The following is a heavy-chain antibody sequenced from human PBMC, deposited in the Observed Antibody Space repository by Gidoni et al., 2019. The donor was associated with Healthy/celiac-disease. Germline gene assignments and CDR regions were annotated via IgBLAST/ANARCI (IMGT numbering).Heavy chain of an antibody. CDR2: IKSKTDVGTT. CDR3: TTGSSFYWYFDL. J-gene: IGHJ2*01. D-gene: IGHD6-6*01. Sequence: EVQLVESGGGLVKPGWSLRLSFEASGLPFSNAWMSWVRQAPGKGLEWVGRIKSKTDVGTTDYAAPVKCRFTISRDDSKNTLYLQMNSLKTEDTAVYYCTTGSSFYWYFDLWGRGTLVTVSS. V-gene: IGHV3-15*01. CDR1: GLPFSNAW.